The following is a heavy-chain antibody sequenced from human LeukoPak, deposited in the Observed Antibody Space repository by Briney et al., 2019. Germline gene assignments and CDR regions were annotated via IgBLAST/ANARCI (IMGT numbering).Heavy chain of an antibody. CDR3: AREGGGDYGDYLRY. Sequence: GGSLRLSCAASGFTVSGNYMSWVRQAPGKGLEWVSVIYSGGDTYSADSVKGRFTISRDNSKNTVYLQMNSLRAEDPAVYYCAREGGGDYGDYLRYWGQGTLVTVSS. CDR1: GFTVSGNY. V-gene: IGHV3-53*01. CDR2: IYSGGDT. J-gene: IGHJ4*02. D-gene: IGHD4-17*01.